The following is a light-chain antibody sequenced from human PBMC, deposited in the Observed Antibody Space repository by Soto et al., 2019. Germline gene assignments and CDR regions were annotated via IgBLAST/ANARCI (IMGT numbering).Light chain of an antibody. CDR2: GAS. CDR3: QQYNNWPPA. Sequence: IVVTQSPATLSASPGERATLSCRASQGVSSYLAWYQQKPGQAPRLLIYGASTRATGIPARFSGSGSGTEFTLTISSLQSEDFAVYYCQQYNNWPPAFGQATKVDIK. J-gene: IGKJ1*01. CDR1: QGVSSY. V-gene: IGKV3-15*01.